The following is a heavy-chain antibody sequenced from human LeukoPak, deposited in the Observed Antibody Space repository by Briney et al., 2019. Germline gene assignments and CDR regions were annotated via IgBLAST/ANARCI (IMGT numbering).Heavy chain of an antibody. D-gene: IGHD6-6*01. Sequence: SQTLSLTCTVSGGSISSGSYYWSWIRQPAGKGLEWIGRIYTSGSTNYNPSLKSRVTISVDTSKNQFSLKLSSVTAADTAVYSCARAYSSSPMDVWGKGTTVTVSS. V-gene: IGHV4-61*02. J-gene: IGHJ6*04. CDR2: IYTSGST. CDR3: ARAYSSSPMDV. CDR1: GGSISSGSYY.